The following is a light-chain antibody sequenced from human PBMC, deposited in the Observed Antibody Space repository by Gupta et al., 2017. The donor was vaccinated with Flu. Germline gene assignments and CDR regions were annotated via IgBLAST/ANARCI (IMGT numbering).Light chain of an antibody. CDR2: AAS. CDR1: QSILSF. V-gene: IGKV1-39*01. Sequence: IQLTQSPSSLSASVGDRVTITCRASQSILSFLNWYQQKPGKAPKLLVYAASNLESGVPSRFSGSGSGTDFTLTITSLQPEDFASYYCQQSYSTPVTFGQGTKVEIK. J-gene: IGKJ2*01. CDR3: QQSYSTPVT.